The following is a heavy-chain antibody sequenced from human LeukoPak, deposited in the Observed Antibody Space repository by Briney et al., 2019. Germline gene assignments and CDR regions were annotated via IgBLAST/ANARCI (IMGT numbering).Heavy chain of an antibody. Sequence: PSETLSLTCTVSGGSISSYYWSWIRQPPGKGLEWIGYIYCSGSTNYNPSLKSRVTISVDTSKNQFSLKLSSVTAADTAVYYCARVLPVATTPMQAFDIWGQGTMVTVSS. CDR2: IYCSGST. CDR3: ARVLPVATTPMQAFDI. J-gene: IGHJ3*02. D-gene: IGHD5-12*01. CDR1: GGSISSYY. V-gene: IGHV4-59*01.